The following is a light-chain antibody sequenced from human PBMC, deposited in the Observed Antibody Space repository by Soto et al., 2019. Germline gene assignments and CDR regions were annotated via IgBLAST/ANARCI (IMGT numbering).Light chain of an antibody. Sequence: QSALTQPASVSGSPGQSITISCTGTSSDVGSYNLVSWYQQHPGKAPKLMIYEGSKRPSGVSDRFSGSKSGNTASLTISGLQAEDEADYYCCSYAGTSGFAYVFGTGTKVTVL. J-gene: IGLJ1*01. CDR1: SSDVGSYNL. CDR2: EGS. CDR3: CSYAGTSGFAYV. V-gene: IGLV2-23*03.